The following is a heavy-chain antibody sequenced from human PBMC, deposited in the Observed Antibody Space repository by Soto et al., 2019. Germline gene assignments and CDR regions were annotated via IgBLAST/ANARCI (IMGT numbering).Heavy chain of an antibody. CDR1: GGSVSSSSYS. Sequence: QLQLQESGPGLVKPSETLSLTCTVSGGSVSSSSYSWGWIRQSPGKGLEWIGTIYSSENTYYNPSLRRRVTISVDTSKNEFSLRLSSVTAADTAVYYCARLNGYCISTNCHGYYGMDVWGQGTTVTVSS. CDR3: ARLNGYCISTNCHGYYGMDV. CDR2: IYSSENT. D-gene: IGHD2-2*03. J-gene: IGHJ6*02. V-gene: IGHV4-39*01.